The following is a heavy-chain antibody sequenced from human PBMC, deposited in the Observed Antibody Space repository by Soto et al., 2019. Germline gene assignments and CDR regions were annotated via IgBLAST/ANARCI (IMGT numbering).Heavy chain of an antibody. D-gene: IGHD3-10*01. V-gene: IGHV4-4*02. CDR1: GDSISSSKW. J-gene: IGHJ4*02. CDR3: ASGEGQPQRDY. Sequence: QVQLQESGPGLVKPSGTLSLTCAVSGDSISSSKWWSWVRQPPGKGLEWIGEIYHSGSTNYNPSLKSRFIISADQSKNPFPLQVSSVTDADTALYYGASGEGQPQRDYWGRGTLASVVS. CDR2: IYHSGST.